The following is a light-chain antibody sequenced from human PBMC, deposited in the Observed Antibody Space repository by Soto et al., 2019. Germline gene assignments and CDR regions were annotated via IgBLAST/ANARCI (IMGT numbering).Light chain of an antibody. V-gene: IGKV1-12*01. CDR2: AAS. J-gene: IGKJ4*01. CDR3: QPANRFTFT. Sequence: DIQMTQSPSSVSASVGARVTITCRASPDISSWLAWYQHHPGKAPKLLIYAASSLQGGVPSRFSGSGCVTDFTLTNSSPQPEDFATYYYQPANRFTFTVGGRTKVEIK. CDR1: PDISSW.